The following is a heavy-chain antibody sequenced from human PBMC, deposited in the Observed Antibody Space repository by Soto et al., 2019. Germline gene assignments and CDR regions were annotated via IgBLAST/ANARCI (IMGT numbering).Heavy chain of an antibody. V-gene: IGHV3-11*01. CDR2: ISGSGHTV. J-gene: IGHJ4*02. CDR1: GFTLSDFY. CDR3: TRDYSNLGFDY. Sequence: GGSLRLSCAGSGFTLSDFYMSWILQAPGKGLEWLSYISGSGHTVSYPDSVKGRFTVSRDKDRNLLYLQMDSLRAEDTAVYYCTRDYSNLGFDYWGQGTLVTVSS. D-gene: IGHD4-4*01.